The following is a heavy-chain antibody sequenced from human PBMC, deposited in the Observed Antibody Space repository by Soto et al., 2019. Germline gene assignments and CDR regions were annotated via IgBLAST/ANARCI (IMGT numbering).Heavy chain of an antibody. V-gene: IGHV3-23*01. CDR2: ISGSGDST. CDR1: GFTFSSYG. D-gene: IGHD6-13*01. Sequence: EVQLLESGGGLVQPGGSLRLSCAASGFTFSSYGINWVRQAPGKGLEWVSGISGSGDSTHYADSVKGRFTISRDNSKNTLYLQMNSLRAEDTAVYYRAKQAPYSNSWYEIDHWGQGTLVTVSS. CDR3: AKQAPYSNSWYEIDH. J-gene: IGHJ4*02.